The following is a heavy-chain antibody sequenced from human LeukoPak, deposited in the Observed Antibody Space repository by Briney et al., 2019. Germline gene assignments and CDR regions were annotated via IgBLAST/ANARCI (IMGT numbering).Heavy chain of an antibody. CDR1: GGSISSSNW. V-gene: IGHV4-4*02. Sequence: SETLSLTCAVSGGSISSSNWWSWVRQPPGKGLEWIGEIYHSGSTNYNPPLKSRVTISVDKSKNQFSLKLSSVPAPDPAVYYCARGYKAPSVLRFLEWLLQEAGDIWGQGTMVTVSS. CDR2: IYHSGST. CDR3: ARGYKAPSVLRFLEWLLQEAGDI. D-gene: IGHD3-3*01. J-gene: IGHJ3*02.